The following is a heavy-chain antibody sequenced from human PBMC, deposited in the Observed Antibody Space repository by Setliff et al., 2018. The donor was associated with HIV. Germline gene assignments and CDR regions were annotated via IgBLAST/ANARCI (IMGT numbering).Heavy chain of an antibody. V-gene: IGHV4-61*02. J-gene: IGHJ4*01. D-gene: IGHD6-6*01. CDR3: ARADSSTWSHYFDY. CDR1: GGSISSGIHY. Sequence: PSETLSLTCTVSGGSISSGIHYWNWIRQPAGKGLEWIGRIYSSGSTNYNPSLKSRVTISADTSKNQFSLKLSSVTAADTALYYCARADSSTWSHYFDYWG. CDR2: IYSSGST.